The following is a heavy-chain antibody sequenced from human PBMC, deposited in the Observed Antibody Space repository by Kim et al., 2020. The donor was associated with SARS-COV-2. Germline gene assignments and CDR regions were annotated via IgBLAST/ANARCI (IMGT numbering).Heavy chain of an antibody. D-gene: IGHD3-16*01. Sequence: GGSLRLSCVASGFTFSSSGMHWVRQAPGKGLVWVSRVNSDGSSTSNADSVKVRFTISRDKARNKLYLQMNSQSAEDTAVYYCASLPTGYVWDKFDYWGQGTLVTVSS. CDR2: VNSDGSST. V-gene: IGHV3-74*01. CDR3: ASLPTGYVWDKFDY. J-gene: IGHJ4*02. CDR1: GFTFSSSG.